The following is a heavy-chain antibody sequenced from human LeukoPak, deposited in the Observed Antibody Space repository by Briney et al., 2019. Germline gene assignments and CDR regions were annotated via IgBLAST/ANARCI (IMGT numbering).Heavy chain of an antibody. CDR1: GGTFSSYA. CDR3: ARFMGLYVWGSYRSHDAFDI. J-gene: IGHJ3*02. Sequence: ASVKVSCKASGGTFSSYAISWVRQAPGQGLEWMGRIIPIFGTANYAQKFQGRVTITTDESTSTAYMELSSLRSEDTAVYYCARFMGLYVWGSYRSHDAFDIWGQGTMVTVSS. CDR2: IIPIFGTA. D-gene: IGHD3-16*02. V-gene: IGHV1-69*05.